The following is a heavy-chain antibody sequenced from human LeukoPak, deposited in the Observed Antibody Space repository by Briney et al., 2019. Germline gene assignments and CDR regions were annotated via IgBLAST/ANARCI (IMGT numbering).Heavy chain of an antibody. CDR3: AVETTAIPFGY. CDR2: ISAYNGNT. CDR1: GYTFTSYG. D-gene: IGHD2-21*02. V-gene: IGHV1-18*01. Sequence: ASVKVSCKASGYTFTSYGISWVRQAPGQGLEWIGWISAYNGNTNYAQKLQGRVTMTTDTSTSTAYMELRSLRSDDTAVYYCAVETTAIPFGYWGQGTLVTVSS. J-gene: IGHJ4*02.